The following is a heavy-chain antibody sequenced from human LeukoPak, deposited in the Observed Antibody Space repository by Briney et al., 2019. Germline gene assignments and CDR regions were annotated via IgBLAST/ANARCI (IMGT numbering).Heavy chain of an antibody. CDR1: GFTFSSYA. D-gene: IGHD2-2*01. V-gene: IGHV3-23*01. CDR3: AKTCSSTSCYFD. CDR2: ISGSGGST. Sequence: GASLRLSCAASGFTFSSYAMSWVRQAPGKGLEWVSAISGSGGSTYYADSVKGRLTISRDNSKNTLYLQMNSLRAEDTAVYYCAKTCSSTSCYFDWGQGTLVTVSS. J-gene: IGHJ4*02.